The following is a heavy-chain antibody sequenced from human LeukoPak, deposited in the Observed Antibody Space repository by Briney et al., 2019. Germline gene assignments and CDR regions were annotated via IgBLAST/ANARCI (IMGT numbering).Heavy chain of an antibody. CDR1: GLTFGDYA. Sequence: GGSLRLSCTASGLTFGDYAMSWVRQAPGKGLEWVGFIRSKAYGGTTEYAASVKGRFTISRDDSKSIAYLQMNSLKTEDTAVYYCTRSYSSGWYYFDYWGQGTLVTVSS. CDR2: IRSKAYGGTT. CDR3: TRSYSSGWYYFDY. J-gene: IGHJ4*02. V-gene: IGHV3-49*04. D-gene: IGHD6-19*01.